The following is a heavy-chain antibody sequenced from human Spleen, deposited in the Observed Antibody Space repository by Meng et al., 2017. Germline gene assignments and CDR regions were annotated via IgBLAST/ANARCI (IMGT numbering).Heavy chain of an antibody. V-gene: IGHV3-23*01. CDR2: IDAGGVAT. J-gene: IGHJ4*02. CDR1: GFIFNTFG. D-gene: IGHD2/OR15-2a*01. Sequence: VQLLESGGGLVQPGGSLKLSCAASGFIFNTFGMNWVRQAPGKGLEWVSTIDAGGVATYYADSVKGRFAISRDNSENTLFLHMSSLRLEDTAIYYCVPRTTFYDYWGQGTLVTVSS. CDR3: VPRTTFYDY.